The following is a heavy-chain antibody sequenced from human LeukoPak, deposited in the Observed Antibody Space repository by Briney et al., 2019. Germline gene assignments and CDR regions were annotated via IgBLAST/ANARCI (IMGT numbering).Heavy chain of an antibody. V-gene: IGHV3-23*01. D-gene: IGHD6-13*01. CDR1: GFTFSSYA. Sequence: GGSLRLSCAASGFTFSSYAMSWVRQAPGKGLEWVSAISGSGGSTYYADSVKGRFTISRDNSKNTLYLQMNSLGAEDTAVYYCTKALAPYYYFDYWGQGTLVTVSS. J-gene: IGHJ4*02. CDR2: ISGSGGST. CDR3: TKALAPYYYFDY.